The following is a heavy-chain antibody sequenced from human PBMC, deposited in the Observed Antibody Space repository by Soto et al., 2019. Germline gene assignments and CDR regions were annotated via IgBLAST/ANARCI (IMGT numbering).Heavy chain of an antibody. CDR3: ARGLATLPVFAFDI. J-gene: IGHJ3*02. CDR1: GFSLSTSGVG. D-gene: IGHD6-6*01. V-gene: IGHV2-5*01. Sequence: LVNPTQTLTLTCSFSGFSLSTSGVGVGWIRQSPGKALEWLALIYWSGDEHYRPSLKSRLSIFKDTSKDHVVLIMTDMDPVDTATYYCARGLATLPVFAFDIWGQGTMVTVSS. CDR2: IYWSGDE.